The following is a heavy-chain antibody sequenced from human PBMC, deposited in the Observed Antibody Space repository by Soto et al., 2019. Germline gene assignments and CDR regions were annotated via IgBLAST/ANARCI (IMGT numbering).Heavy chain of an antibody. CDR1: GYSFTSYW. V-gene: IGHV5-51*01. CDR3: ARQASSIAAHVDY. Sequence: GESLKISCKGSGYSFTSYWIGWVRQMPGKGLEGMGIIYPGDSDTRYRPSFQGQVTISAEKSIITAYLQCISLNASHTAMYYCARQASSIAAHVDYWGQGTLVTVSS. CDR2: IYPGDSDT. J-gene: IGHJ4*02. D-gene: IGHD6-6*01.